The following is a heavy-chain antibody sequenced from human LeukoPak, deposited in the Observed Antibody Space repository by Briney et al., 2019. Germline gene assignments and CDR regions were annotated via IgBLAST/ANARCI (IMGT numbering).Heavy chain of an antibody. D-gene: IGHD5-24*01. V-gene: IGHV4-59*01. Sequence: PSETLSLTCTVSGGSISSDYWSWIRQPPGKGLEWIGYIYYTGSTNYNPSLKGRVTISVDTSKNQFSLKLTSVTAADTAVYYCARDRGMATIPGALDIWGQGTMVTVSS. CDR2: IYYTGST. CDR3: ARDRGMATIPGALDI. J-gene: IGHJ3*02. CDR1: GGSISSDY.